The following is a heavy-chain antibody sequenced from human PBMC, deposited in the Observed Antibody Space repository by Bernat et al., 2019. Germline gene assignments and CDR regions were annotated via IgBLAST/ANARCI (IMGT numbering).Heavy chain of an antibody. D-gene: IGHD1-1*01. V-gene: IGHV3-15*07. J-gene: IGHJ4*02. CDR3: TTQSTTLDY. CDR2: TKSKSDGETT. CDR1: DFTFSKTW. Sequence: EVQLVESGGGLVKPGGSLRLSCAVSDFTFSKTWMHWFRQAPGKGLEWVGRTKSKSDGETTDYAEPVKGRFTISRDDSKNTLYLQMNSLNTEDTAVYYCTTQSTTLDYWGQGTLVTVSP.